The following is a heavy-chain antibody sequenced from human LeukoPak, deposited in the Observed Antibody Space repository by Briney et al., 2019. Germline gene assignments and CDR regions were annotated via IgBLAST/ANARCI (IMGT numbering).Heavy chain of an antibody. V-gene: IGHV3-7*01. D-gene: IGHD2-8*01. CDR2: IKGDGSEK. CDR1: GFTFSAYW. CDR3: ARGGFGYVYFDY. Sequence: RPGGSLRLSCAASGFTFSAYWMRWVRQAPGKGLEWVAHIKGDGSEKYSVDSGKGRFTISRDNAKRSLYLQMNSLRAEDTALYYCARGGFGYVYFDYWGQGSLVTVSS. J-gene: IGHJ4*02.